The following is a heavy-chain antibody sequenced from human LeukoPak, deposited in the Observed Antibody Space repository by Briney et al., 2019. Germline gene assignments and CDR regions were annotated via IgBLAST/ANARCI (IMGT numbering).Heavy chain of an antibody. CDR2: IIPIFGTA. V-gene: IGHV1-69*13. CDR1: GGTFSSYA. J-gene: IGHJ6*03. D-gene: IGHD6-6*01. CDR3: ARTVDPARRYYYYMDV. Sequence: ASVKVSCKASGGTFSSYAISWVRQAPGQGLEWMGGIIPIFGTANYAQKFQGRVTITADGSTSTAYMELSSLRSEDTAVYYCARTVDPARRYYYYMDVWGKGTTVTVSS.